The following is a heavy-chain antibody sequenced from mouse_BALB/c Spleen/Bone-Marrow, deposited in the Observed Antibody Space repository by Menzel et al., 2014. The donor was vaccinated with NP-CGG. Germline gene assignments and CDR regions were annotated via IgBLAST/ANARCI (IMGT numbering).Heavy chain of an antibody. V-gene: IGHV5-12-2*01. CDR2: ISNAGGVT. CDR3: APLTGSMDY. CDR1: GFTFRTYT. Sequence: EVQLVESGGGLVQPGGSLKLSCAASGFTFRTYTMSWVRQTPEKRLKWVAYISNAGGVTYYQDTVKGRFTISRDNAKNTLYLQMSGLKSEDTAMYYCAPLTGSMDYWGQGTSVTVSS. J-gene: IGHJ4*01.